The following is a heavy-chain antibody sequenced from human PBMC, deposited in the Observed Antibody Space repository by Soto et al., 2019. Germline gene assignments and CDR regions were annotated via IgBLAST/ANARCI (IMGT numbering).Heavy chain of an antibody. Sequence: QLQLQESGPGLVKPSETLSLTCTVSGGSISSSSFHWGWIRQPPGKGLEWIGSIYYSGSTYYSPSIKSRVTRAVETVNTQYSQMSMSVTSVDTAVYSGACWEREAGTDWWLDPWGQGTLVTVSS. V-gene: IGHV4-39*01. CDR3: ACWEREAGTDWWLDP. D-gene: IGHD6-13*01. CDR1: GGSISSSSFH. CDR2: IYYSGST. J-gene: IGHJ5*02.